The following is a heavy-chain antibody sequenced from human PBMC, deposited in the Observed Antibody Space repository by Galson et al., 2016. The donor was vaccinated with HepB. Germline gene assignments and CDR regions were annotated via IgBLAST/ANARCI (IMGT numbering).Heavy chain of an antibody. CDR2: INTDTGSP. J-gene: IGHJ4*02. CDR3: ASGSGCSLAF. CDR1: GYSFTTYP. V-gene: IGHV7-4-1*02. D-gene: IGHD3-10*01. Sequence: SVKVSCKASGYSFTTYPINWVRQAPGQGLEWMGWINTDTGSPAYAQGFTGRYVFSLDSSVSTAYLQIINLKTEDTAVYFCASGSGCSLAFWGQGSLVTVSS.